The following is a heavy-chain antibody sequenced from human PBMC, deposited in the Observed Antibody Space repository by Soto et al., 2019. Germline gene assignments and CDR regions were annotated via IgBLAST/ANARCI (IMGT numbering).Heavy chain of an antibody. Sequence: GESLKISGKGPGYSFTSYWIGWVRQMPGKGLECMGIIYPGDSDTRYSPSFQGQVTISADKSIRTAYLQWSSLKASDTAMYYCARGCSGGSCYSGGYYYYGMDVWGQGTTVTVSS. CDR3: ARGCSGGSCYSGGYYYYGMDV. J-gene: IGHJ6*02. D-gene: IGHD2-15*01. V-gene: IGHV5-51*01. CDR1: GYSFTSYW. CDR2: IYPGDSDT.